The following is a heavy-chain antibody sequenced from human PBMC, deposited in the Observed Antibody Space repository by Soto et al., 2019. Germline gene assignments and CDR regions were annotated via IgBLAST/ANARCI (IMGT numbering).Heavy chain of an antibody. J-gene: IGHJ6*02. Sequence: LRLSCAASGFAFSTYAMTWVRQAPGKGLEWVSVISGSGGSSYYAASVKGRFTISRDNSKNTLFLQMNGLRAEDTAVYYCAKVTKRAAAGRYEYFFAMDVWGQGTTVTVSS. D-gene: IGHD6-13*01. CDR3: AKVTKRAAAGRYEYFFAMDV. CDR1: GFAFSTYA. CDR2: ISGSGGSS. V-gene: IGHV3-23*01.